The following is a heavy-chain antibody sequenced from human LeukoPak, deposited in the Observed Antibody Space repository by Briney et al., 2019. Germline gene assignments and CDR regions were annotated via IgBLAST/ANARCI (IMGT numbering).Heavy chain of an antibody. Sequence: EGSLRLSCAASGFTFSSYAMHWVRQAPGKGLEWVAVISYDGSNKYYADSVKGRFTISRDNSKNTLYLQMNSLRAEDTAVYYCARDRSSGWQYYFDYWGQGTLVTVSS. CDR3: ARDRSSGWQYYFDY. D-gene: IGHD6-19*01. CDR1: GFTFSSYA. J-gene: IGHJ4*02. CDR2: ISYDGSNK. V-gene: IGHV3-30-3*01.